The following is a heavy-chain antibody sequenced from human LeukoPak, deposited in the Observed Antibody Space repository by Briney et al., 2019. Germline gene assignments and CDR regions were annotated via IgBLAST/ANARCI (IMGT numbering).Heavy chain of an antibody. Sequence: QPGGSLRLSRAASGFTFSSYWMHWVRQAPAKGLVWVSRINSDGSSTAYADSVQGRFSLSRDNAKNTLYLQMNSLRAEDTGIYYCVRDGDGYCSGGTCSYSFFDYWGQGILVTVSS. CDR2: INSDGSST. D-gene: IGHD2-15*01. J-gene: IGHJ4*02. CDR3: VRDGDGYCSGGTCSYSFFDY. V-gene: IGHV3-74*01. CDR1: GFTFSSYW.